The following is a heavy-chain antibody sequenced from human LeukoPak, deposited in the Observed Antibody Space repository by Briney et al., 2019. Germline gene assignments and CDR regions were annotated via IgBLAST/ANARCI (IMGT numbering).Heavy chain of an antibody. CDR2: INPNSGGT. V-gene: IGHV1-2*02. CDR1: GYTFTGYY. CDR3: ARANMVRGVGLFFDRNWFDA. Sequence: ASVKVSCKASGYTFTGYYMHWVRQAPGQGLEWMGWINPNSGGTNYAPKFQGRVTMTRDTSIKTAYRELRWQRSDGTAVYYCARANMVRGVGLFFDRNWFDAWGQGTLVTVSS. D-gene: IGHD3-10*01. J-gene: IGHJ5*02.